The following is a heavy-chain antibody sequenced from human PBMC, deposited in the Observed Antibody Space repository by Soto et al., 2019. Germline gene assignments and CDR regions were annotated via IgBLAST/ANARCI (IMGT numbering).Heavy chain of an antibody. CDR3: ARDPHYFYDSTGYYDY. V-gene: IGHV3-74*01. D-gene: IGHD3-22*01. Sequence: GGSMRLSCAASGFKFSSSGMHWVRKAPGKGLEWVARVYHDGRSTSYADSVKGRFTISRDNAKNTLYLQMTSLRAEDTAVYYCARDPHYFYDSTGYYDYWGQGTLVTVSS. CDR2: VYHDGRST. J-gene: IGHJ4*02. CDR1: GFKFSSSG.